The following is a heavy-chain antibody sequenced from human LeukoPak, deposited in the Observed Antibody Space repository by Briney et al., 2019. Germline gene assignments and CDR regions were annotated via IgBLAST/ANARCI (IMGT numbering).Heavy chain of an antibody. V-gene: IGHV3-74*01. CDR2: INSDGSST. J-gene: IGHJ3*02. Sequence: GGSLRLSCAASGFTFSSYWMHWVRQAPGKGLVWVSRINSDGSSTSYADSVKGRFTISRDNAKNTLYLQMNSLRAEDTAVYYCASGHGSGSYSGAFDIWGQGTMVTVSS. CDR3: ASGHGSGSYSGAFDI. D-gene: IGHD3-10*01. CDR1: GFTFSSYW.